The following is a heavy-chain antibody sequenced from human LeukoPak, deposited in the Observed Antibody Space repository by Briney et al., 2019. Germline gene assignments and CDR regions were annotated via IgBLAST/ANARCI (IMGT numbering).Heavy chain of an antibody. J-gene: IGHJ4*02. D-gene: IGHD2-15*01. V-gene: IGHV3-30*18. CDR1: GFTFSSYG. Sequence: GGSLRLSCAASGFTFSSYGMYWVRQAPGQGLEWVAVISNDGSNKYYGDSVKGRFTISRDNSKNTLYLQMNSLRAEDTAVYYCAKEFPVVVAGATHYNFDYWGQGTLLTVSS. CDR2: ISNDGSNK. CDR3: AKEFPVVVAGATHYNFDY.